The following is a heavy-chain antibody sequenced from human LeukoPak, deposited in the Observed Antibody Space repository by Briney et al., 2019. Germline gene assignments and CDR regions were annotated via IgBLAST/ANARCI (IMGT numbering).Heavy chain of an antibody. CDR3: ARDLFGRNWNEGNWFDP. Sequence: PSETLSLTCTVSGGSISSYYWTWIRQPPGKELEWIGFISYSGSTTYNPSLKSRVTISVDTSKDQFSLRLTSLTAADTAVYYCARDLFGRNWNEGNWFDPWGQGTLVTVSS. V-gene: IGHV4-59*01. CDR1: GGSISSYY. J-gene: IGHJ5*02. D-gene: IGHD1-1*01. CDR2: ISYSGST.